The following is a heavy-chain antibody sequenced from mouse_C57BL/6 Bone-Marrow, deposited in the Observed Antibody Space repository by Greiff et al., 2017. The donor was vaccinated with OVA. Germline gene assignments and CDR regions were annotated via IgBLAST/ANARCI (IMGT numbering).Heavy chain of an antibody. V-gene: IGHV1-81*01. CDR2: IYPRSGNT. D-gene: IGHD2-14*01. J-gene: IGHJ3*01. Sequence: VKVVESGAELARPGASVKLSCKASGYTFTSYGISWVKQRTGQGLEWIGEIYPRSGNTYYNEKFKGKATLTADKSSSTAYMELRSLTSEDSAVYFCARREGYPACCAYWGHGTLGTVSA. CDR1: GYTFTSYG. CDR3: ARREGYPACCAY.